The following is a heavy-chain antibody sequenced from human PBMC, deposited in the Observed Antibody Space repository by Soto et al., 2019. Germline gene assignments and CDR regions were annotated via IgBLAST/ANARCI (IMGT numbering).Heavy chain of an antibody. Sequence: QVHLVQSGAEVRKPGSSVRVSCKASGDTFTKYAISWLRQAPGQGLEWMGGIVPVFDRVTYAQRFQDRVSIIADKSTATSYLELTSLTADDTAVYYCAGVASGSTWDYFDYWGQGTLVTVSS. J-gene: IGHJ4*02. CDR1: GDTFTKYA. CDR2: IVPVFDRV. D-gene: IGHD3-10*01. V-gene: IGHV1-69*06. CDR3: AGVASGSTWDYFDY.